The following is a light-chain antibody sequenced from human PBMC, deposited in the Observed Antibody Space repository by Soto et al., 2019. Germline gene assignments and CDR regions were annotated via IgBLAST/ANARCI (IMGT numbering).Light chain of an antibody. V-gene: IGLV2-23*01. J-gene: IGLJ3*02. CDR3: CSYAGSSAWV. CDR1: SSDVGSYNL. Sequence: QSALTQPASVSGSPGQSITISCTGTSSDVGSYNLVSWYQQQPGKAPKLMIYEGSKRPSGDSNRFSGSKSGNTASLTISGLQAEDEADYYCCSYAGSSAWVFGGGTKLTVL. CDR2: EGS.